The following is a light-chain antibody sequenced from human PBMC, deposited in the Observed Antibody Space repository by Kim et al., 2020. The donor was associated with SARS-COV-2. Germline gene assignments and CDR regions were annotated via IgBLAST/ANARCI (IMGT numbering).Light chain of an antibody. CDR2: EAS. CDR1: QYISRH. CDR3: QQFDNYPLT. V-gene: IGKV1-33*01. Sequence: DIQMTQSPSSLSASVGDRVTITCQASQYISRHLHWYQQKPGKAPKVLIYEASTLKTGVPSRFSGSGSGTDFTFTISSLQPEDIATYYCQQFDNYPLTFGGGTEVDIK. J-gene: IGKJ4*01.